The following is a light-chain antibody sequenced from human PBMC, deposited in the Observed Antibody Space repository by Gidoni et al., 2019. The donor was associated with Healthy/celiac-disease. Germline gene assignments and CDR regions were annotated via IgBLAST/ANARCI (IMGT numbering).Light chain of an antibody. J-gene: IGKJ5*01. CDR3: QLRSNWPPSIT. CDR1: QSVSSY. Sequence: EIVLTQSPATLSLSPGERATLSCRASQSVSSYLAWYQQKPGQSPRLLIYDPSNRTTGIPPRFSGSGSGTDFTLTISSLEPEDFAVYYCQLRSNWPPSITFGQXTQLEIK. CDR2: DPS. V-gene: IGKV3-11*01.